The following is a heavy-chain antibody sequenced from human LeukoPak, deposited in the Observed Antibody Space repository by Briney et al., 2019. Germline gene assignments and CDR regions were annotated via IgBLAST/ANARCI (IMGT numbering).Heavy chain of an antibody. Sequence: GGSLRLSCAASGFTFSSYEMNWVRQAPGKGLEWVSYISSSGSTIYYVDSVKGRFTISRDNAKNSLYLQMNSLRAEDTAVYYCARDDVDTAMVGWGQGTLVTVSS. CDR1: GFTFSSYE. CDR3: ARDDVDTAMVG. V-gene: IGHV3-48*03. J-gene: IGHJ4*02. D-gene: IGHD5-18*01. CDR2: ISSSGSTI.